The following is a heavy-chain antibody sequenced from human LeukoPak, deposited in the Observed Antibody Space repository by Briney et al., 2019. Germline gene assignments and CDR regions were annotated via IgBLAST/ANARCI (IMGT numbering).Heavy chain of an antibody. V-gene: IGHV4-34*01. CDR1: GGSFSGYY. J-gene: IGHJ6*03. D-gene: IGHD3-9*01. CDR3: ARFLAGTRHFHFYYYMDV. CDR2: INHSGST. Sequence: KASETLSLTCAVYGGSFSGYYWSWIRQPPGKGLEWIGEINHSGSTNYNPSLKSRVTISVDTSKNQFSLKVISVTAADTAVYYCARFLAGTRHFHFYYYMDVWGKGTTVTISS.